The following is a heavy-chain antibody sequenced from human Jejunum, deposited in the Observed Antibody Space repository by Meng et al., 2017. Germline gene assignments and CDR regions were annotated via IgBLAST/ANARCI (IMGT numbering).Heavy chain of an antibody. Sequence: GQLRESGHGRVRPSETLSLTCAMSGVSVRGRSCYWTWIRQPPGKGLEWIGYVFDSGSTKYNPSLSSRVTISADTSKNQFSLELSPVTAADTAVYYCATDVYGDGLAYLDYWGQGSLVTVSS. CDR3: ATDVYGDGLAYLDY. CDR2: VFDSGST. V-gene: IGHV4-61*01. CDR1: GVSVRGRSCY. D-gene: IGHD4-17*01. J-gene: IGHJ4*02.